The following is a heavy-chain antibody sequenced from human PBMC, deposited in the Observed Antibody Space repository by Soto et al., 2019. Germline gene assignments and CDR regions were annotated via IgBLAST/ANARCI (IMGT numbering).Heavy chain of an antibody. Sequence: PSETLSLTSSVSVGSITSYYWSWIRYPPGKGLEWIGYIFYSGSSGSTNYNPSLKSRVTISVDTSKNHFSLKLSSVTAADTAVYYCARTALGWFDPWGQGTLVTVSS. CDR2: IFYSGSSGST. D-gene: IGHD2-21*02. CDR3: ARTALGWFDP. V-gene: IGHV4-59*01. CDR1: VGSITSYY. J-gene: IGHJ5*02.